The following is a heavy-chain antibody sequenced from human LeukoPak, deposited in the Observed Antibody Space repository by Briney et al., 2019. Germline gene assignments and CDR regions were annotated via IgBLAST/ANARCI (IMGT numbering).Heavy chain of an antibody. CDR3: AKEGEGSTSH. CDR2: IYHTGST. Sequence: SETLSLTCTVSGCSISSGYYWGWIRQPPGKGLEWIGSIYHTGSTYYNPSLKSRVTISVDTSKNQFSLKLSSVTAADTAVYYCAKEGEGSTSHWGQGTLVTVSS. D-gene: IGHD3-16*01. J-gene: IGHJ4*02. V-gene: IGHV4-38-2*02. CDR1: GCSISSGYY.